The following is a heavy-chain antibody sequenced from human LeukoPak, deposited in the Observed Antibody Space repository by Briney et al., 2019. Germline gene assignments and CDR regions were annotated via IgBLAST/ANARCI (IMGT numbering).Heavy chain of an antibody. J-gene: IGHJ6*03. CDR3: ARGPAGYSYGHPDYYYYMDV. Sequence: SETLSLTCTVSGGSISTYYWSWIRQPPGKGLEWTGYIFYSGSTNYNPSLKSRVTISVDTSKNQFSLKLSSVTAADTAVYYCARGPAGYSYGHPDYYYYMDVWGKGTTVTVSS. V-gene: IGHV4-59*01. CDR2: IFYSGST. D-gene: IGHD5-18*01. CDR1: GGSISTYY.